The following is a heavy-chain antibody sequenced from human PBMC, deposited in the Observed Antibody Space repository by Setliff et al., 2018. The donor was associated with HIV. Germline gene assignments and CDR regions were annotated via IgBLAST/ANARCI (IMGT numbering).Heavy chain of an antibody. J-gene: IGHJ4*02. V-gene: IGHV1-18*01. Sequence: ASVKVSCKASGYTLISYGITWVRQAPGQGLEWMGWISAYNGDTKYAQRLQGRVIMTTDTSTNTAYMELRNLRSDDTAIYYCARVDEYCSGISRYSGGEIDYWGQGTLVTVSS. D-gene: IGHD2-15*01. CDR3: ARVDEYCSGISRYSGGEIDY. CDR2: ISAYNGDT. CDR1: GYTLISYG.